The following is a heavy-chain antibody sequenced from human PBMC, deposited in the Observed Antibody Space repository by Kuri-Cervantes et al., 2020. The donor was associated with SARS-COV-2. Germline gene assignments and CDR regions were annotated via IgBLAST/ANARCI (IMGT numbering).Heavy chain of an antibody. CDR3: ARGRQWLALYYFDY. D-gene: IGHD6-19*01. V-gene: IGHV3-7*01. CDR1: GFTFSSYG. Sequence: ETLSLTCAASGFTFSSYGMHWVRQAPGKGLEWVANIKQDGSEKYYVDSVKGRFTISRDNAKNSLYLQMNSLRAEDTAVYYCARGRQWLALYYFDYWGQGTLVTVSS. CDR2: IKQDGSEK. J-gene: IGHJ4*02.